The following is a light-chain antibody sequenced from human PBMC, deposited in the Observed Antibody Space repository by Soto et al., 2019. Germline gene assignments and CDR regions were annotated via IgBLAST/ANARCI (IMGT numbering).Light chain of an antibody. CDR1: QSISSQ. CDR3: HQYSDYPRT. Sequence: DIQMTQSPSTLSASVGDRVTITCRASQSISSQLAWYQQKPGKAPKLLIYDASSLESGVPSRFSGSGSGKEFTLSISSLQPDDFATYYCHQYSDYPRTFGQGTKVEI. CDR2: DAS. J-gene: IGKJ1*01. V-gene: IGKV1-5*01.